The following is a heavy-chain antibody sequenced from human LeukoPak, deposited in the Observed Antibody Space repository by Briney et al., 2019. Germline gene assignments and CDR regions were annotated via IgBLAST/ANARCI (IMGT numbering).Heavy chain of an antibody. J-gene: IGHJ4*02. V-gene: IGHV4-39*07. CDR1: GGSISSSSYY. Sequence: SETLSLTCTVSGGSISSSSYYWVWIRQPPGKGLEGIGSIYYSGSTYYNPSLKSRVTISVDTSKNQFSLKLSSVTAADTAVYYCARVSCSGGSCYYFDYWGQGTLVTVSS. CDR3: ARVSCSGGSCYYFDY. D-gene: IGHD2-15*01. CDR2: IYYSGST.